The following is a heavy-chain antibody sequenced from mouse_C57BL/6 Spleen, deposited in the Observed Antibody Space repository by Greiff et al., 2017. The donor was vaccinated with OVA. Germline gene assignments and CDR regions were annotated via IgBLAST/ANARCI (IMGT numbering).Heavy chain of an antibody. Sequence: VQLQQPGTELVKPGASVKLSCKASGYTFTSYWMHWVKQRPGQGLEWIGNINPSNGGTNYNEKFKSKATLTVDKSSSPAYMQLSSLTSEDSAVYYCARSSYDYDWFAYWGQGTLVTVSA. CDR1: GYTFTSYW. CDR3: ARSSYDYDWFAY. CDR2: INPSNGGT. J-gene: IGHJ3*01. V-gene: IGHV1-53*01. D-gene: IGHD2-4*01.